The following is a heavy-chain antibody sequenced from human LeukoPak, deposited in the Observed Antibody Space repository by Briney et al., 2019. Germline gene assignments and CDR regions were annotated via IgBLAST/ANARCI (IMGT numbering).Heavy chain of an antibody. D-gene: IGHD3-9*01. Sequence: ASVKVSCKAYVYTFTGYYMHWVRQVPGQGLEWMGIINPSGGSTTYAQKFQDRVTMTWDTSTSTVYMELSSLRSEDTAVYYCARTYYDVLTGYSDYFDYWGQGTLVTVSS. V-gene: IGHV1-46*01. CDR2: INPSGGST. J-gene: IGHJ4*02. CDR1: VYTFTGYY. CDR3: ARTYYDVLTGYSDYFDY.